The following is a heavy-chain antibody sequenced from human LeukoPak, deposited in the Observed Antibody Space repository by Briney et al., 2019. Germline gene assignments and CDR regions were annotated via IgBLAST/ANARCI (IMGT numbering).Heavy chain of an antibody. CDR1: GYSISSGYY. CDR2: IYHSGST. V-gene: IGHV4-38-2*01. D-gene: IGHD7-27*01. CDR3: ATNWGGGYFDY. J-gene: IGHJ4*02. Sequence: SETLSLTCAVSGYSISSGYYWGWIRQPPGKGLEWIGSIYHSGSTYYNPSLKSRVTISVDTSKNQFPLKLSSVTAADTAVYYCATNWGGGYFDYWGQGTLVTVSS.